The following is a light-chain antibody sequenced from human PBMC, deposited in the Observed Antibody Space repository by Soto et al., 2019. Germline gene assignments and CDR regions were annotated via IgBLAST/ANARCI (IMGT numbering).Light chain of an antibody. CDR2: DAS. J-gene: IGKJ1*01. V-gene: IGKV1-5*01. Sequence: DYQVTQSPSTLSASVGDRVTITCRASQSISSWLAWYQQKPGKAPKLLIYDASSLESGVPSRFSGSGSGTEFTLTISSLHPDDFATYYCQQYNSYSETFGQGTKVDIK. CDR3: QQYNSYSET. CDR1: QSISSW.